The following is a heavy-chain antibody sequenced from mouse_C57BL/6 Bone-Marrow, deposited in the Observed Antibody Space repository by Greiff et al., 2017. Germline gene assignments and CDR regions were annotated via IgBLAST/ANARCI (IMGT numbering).Heavy chain of an antibody. V-gene: IGHV5-9*01. Sequence: EVQVVESGGGLVKPGGSLKLSCAASGFTFSSYTMSWVRQTPEKRLQWVAAISGGGGNTYYPDSVKGRFTISRDNDKNILSLQMGSLGSEDTALYYCSRQVTTVLATKYFDVWGTGPTVPVPS. CDR3: SRQVTTVLATKYFDV. CDR2: ISGGGGNT. CDR1: GFTFSSYT. J-gene: IGHJ1*03. D-gene: IGHD1-1*01.